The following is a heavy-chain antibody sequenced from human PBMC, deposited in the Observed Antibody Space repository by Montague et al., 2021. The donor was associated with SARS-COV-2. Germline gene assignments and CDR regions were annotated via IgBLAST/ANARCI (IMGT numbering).Heavy chain of an antibody. CDR3: ARHERQWIRLYSYHFDY. CDR2: IYYSGXT. D-gene: IGHD5-12*01. J-gene: IGHJ4*02. V-gene: IGHV4-39*01. CDR1: GGSISSSSYY. Sequence: SETLSLTCTVSGGSISSSSYYWGWIRQPPGKGLEWIGSIYYSGXTXYXXXXKXRVTISVDTSKNQFSLKLSSVTAADTAVYYCARHERQWIRLYSYHFDYWGQGTLVTVSS.